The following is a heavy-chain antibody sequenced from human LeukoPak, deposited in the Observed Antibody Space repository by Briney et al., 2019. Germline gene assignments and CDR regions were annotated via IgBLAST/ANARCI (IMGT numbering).Heavy chain of an antibody. J-gene: IGHJ6*02. CDR1: GYTFTSYG. CDR3: ARDGGSYLYYYYYYGMDV. V-gene: IGHV1-18*01. CDR2: ISAYNGNT. D-gene: IGHD1-26*01. Sequence: ASMKVSCKASGYTFTSYGISWVRQAPGQGLEWMGWISAYNGNTNYAQKLQGRVTMTTDTSTSTAYMELRSLRSDDTAVYYCARDGGSYLYYYYYYGMDVWGQGTTVTVSS.